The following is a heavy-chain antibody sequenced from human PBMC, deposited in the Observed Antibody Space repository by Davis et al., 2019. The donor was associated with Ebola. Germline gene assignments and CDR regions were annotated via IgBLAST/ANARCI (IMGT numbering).Heavy chain of an antibody. J-gene: IGHJ3*02. D-gene: IGHD2-8*02. V-gene: IGHV5-51*01. CDR3: ASLRRTITGMDDGFDI. CDR1: GNSFTSHW. Sequence: GGSLRLSCKDSGNSFTSHWIGWVRQMPGKGLDWMGIIYTGDSDTRYRPSFRGQVTISADKSMKTAFLQWSSLKASDSGMYYCASLRRTITGMDDGFDIWGQGTMVTVSS. CDR2: IYTGDSDT.